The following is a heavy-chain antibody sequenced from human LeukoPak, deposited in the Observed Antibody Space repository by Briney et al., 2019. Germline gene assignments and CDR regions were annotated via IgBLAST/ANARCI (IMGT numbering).Heavy chain of an antibody. V-gene: IGHV4-59*08. CDR3: ARHQWVPAFDV. Sequence: SETLSLTCTVSGGSINNYYWNWIRQSAGKGLEWIGHIYSTGTTNCNPSLKSRVTISIDTSKNQFSLKLSSVTAADTAVYYCARHQWVPAFDVWGQGTMVTVSS. D-gene: IGHD1-26*01. J-gene: IGHJ3*01. CDR1: GGSINNYY. CDR2: IYSTGTT.